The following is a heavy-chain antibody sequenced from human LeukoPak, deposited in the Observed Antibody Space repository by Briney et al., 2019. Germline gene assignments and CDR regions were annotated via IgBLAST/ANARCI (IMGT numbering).Heavy chain of an antibody. Sequence: PGGSLRLSCAASGFTFSDYAMSWVRQAPGKGLECVSVISGSGGSTYYADSVKGRFTISRDNSKNTLYLQMNSLRAEDTAVYYCAKLPTMIVVGGIWGQGTMVTVSS. D-gene: IGHD3-22*01. CDR2: ISGSGGST. CDR1: GFTFSDYA. CDR3: AKLPTMIVVGGI. J-gene: IGHJ3*02. V-gene: IGHV3-23*01.